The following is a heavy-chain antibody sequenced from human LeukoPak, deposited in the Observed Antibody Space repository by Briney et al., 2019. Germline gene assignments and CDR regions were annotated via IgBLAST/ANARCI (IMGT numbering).Heavy chain of an antibody. Sequence: SETLSLSCTVSRGSISSYYWSWIRQPPGKGLEWIGYIYYSGSTNYNPSLKSRVTISVDTSKNQFSLKLSSVTAADTAVYYCARTSSGYLLARSYYFDYWGQGTLVTVSS. CDR1: RGSISSYY. D-gene: IGHD3-22*01. CDR2: IYYSGST. CDR3: ARTSSGYLLARSYYFDY. V-gene: IGHV4-59*01. J-gene: IGHJ4*02.